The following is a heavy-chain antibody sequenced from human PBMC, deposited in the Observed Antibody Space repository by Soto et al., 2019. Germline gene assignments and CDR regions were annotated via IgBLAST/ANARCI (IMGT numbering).Heavy chain of an antibody. Sequence: TLSLTCTVSGGSISSGGYYWSWIRQHPGKGLEWIGYIYYSGSTYYNPSLKSRVTISVDTSKNQFSLKLSSVTAAETAVYYCEREYYYGSGSHGMDVWGQGTTVTVSS. D-gene: IGHD3-10*01. V-gene: IGHV4-31*03. CDR1: GGSISSGGYY. CDR2: IYYSGST. CDR3: EREYYYGSGSHGMDV. J-gene: IGHJ6*02.